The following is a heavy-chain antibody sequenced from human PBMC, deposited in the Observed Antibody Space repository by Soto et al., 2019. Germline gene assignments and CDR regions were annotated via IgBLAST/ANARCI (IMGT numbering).Heavy chain of an antibody. J-gene: IGHJ2*01. CDR1: GYTFTSYG. CDR3: ARERGHSSGWNNLPGWYFDL. CDR2: ISAYNGNT. V-gene: IGHV1-18*01. D-gene: IGHD6-19*01. Sequence: QVQLVQSGAEVKKPGASVKVSCKASGYTFTSYGISWVRQAPGQGLEWMGWISAYNGNTNYAQKLQGRVTMTTDTATSTAYMELRSLRADDTAVYYCARERGHSSGWNNLPGWYFDLWGRGTLVTVSS.